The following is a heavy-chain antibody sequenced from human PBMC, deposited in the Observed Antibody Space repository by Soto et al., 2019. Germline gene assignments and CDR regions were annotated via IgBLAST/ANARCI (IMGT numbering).Heavy chain of an antibody. CDR2: ISWNSGSI. CDR1: GFTFDDYA. CDR3: AKDSLVRGFQGVFDY. Sequence: QPGGSLRLSCAASGFTFDDYAMHWVRQAPGKGLEWVSGISWNSGSIGYADSVKGRFTISRDNAKNSLYLQMNSLRAEDTALYYCAKDSLVRGFQGVFDYWGQGTLVTVSS. D-gene: IGHD3-10*01. J-gene: IGHJ4*02. V-gene: IGHV3-9*01.